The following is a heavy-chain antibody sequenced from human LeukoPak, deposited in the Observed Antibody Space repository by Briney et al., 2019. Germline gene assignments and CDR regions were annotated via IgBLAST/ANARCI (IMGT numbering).Heavy chain of an antibody. Sequence: GESLKISCKGSGYSFTSYWIGWVRQMPGKGLEWMGIIYPHDSDTRYSPSFQGQVTISADTSISTAYLQWSSLKASDTAMYYCARSSYRSEISAFDIWGQGTMVTVSS. D-gene: IGHD5-12*01. J-gene: IGHJ3*02. CDR3: ARSSYRSEISAFDI. CDR2: IYPHDSDT. V-gene: IGHV5-51*01. CDR1: GYSFTSYW.